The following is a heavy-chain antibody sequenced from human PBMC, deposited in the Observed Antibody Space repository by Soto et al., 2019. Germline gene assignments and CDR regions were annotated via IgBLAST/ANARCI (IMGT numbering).Heavy chain of an antibody. J-gene: IGHJ4*02. CDR3: ARDGVGGGYCQD. CDR1: GFTFSSYG. Sequence: QVQLVESGGGVVQPGRSLRLSCAASGFTFSSYGMHWVRQAPGKGLEWVAVIWYDGSNKYYADSVKGRFSISRDNSKNPLYLQMNSLRAEDTAVYYCARDGVGGGYCQDWGQGTLVTVSS. CDR2: IWYDGSNK. V-gene: IGHV3-33*01. D-gene: IGHD2-15*01.